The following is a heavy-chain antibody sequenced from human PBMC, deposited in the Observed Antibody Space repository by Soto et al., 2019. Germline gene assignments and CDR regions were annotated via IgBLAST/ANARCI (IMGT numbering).Heavy chain of an antibody. CDR1: GGSISSSSYY. Sequence: SETLSLTCTVSGGSISSSSYYWGWIRQPPGKGLEWIGSIYYSGSTYYNPSLKIRVTISVDTSKNQFSLKLSSVTAADTAVYYCARQGYCTNGVCFMLIRLTYYFDYWGQGTLVTVSS. D-gene: IGHD2-8*01. CDR2: IYYSGST. J-gene: IGHJ4*02. V-gene: IGHV4-39*01. CDR3: ARQGYCTNGVCFMLIRLTYYFDY.